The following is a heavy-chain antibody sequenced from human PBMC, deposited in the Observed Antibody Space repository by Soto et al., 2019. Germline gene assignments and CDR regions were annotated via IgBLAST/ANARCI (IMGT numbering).Heavy chain of an antibody. J-gene: IGHJ6*03. Sequence: GGSLRLSCAASGFTFSSYAMSWVRQAPGKGLEWVSAISGSGGSTYYADSVKGRFTISRDNSKNTLYLQMNNLGAEDTAVYYCAKDQKSFGIFGAGRTPTSMDVWGKGTTVTVSS. CDR1: GFTFSSYA. D-gene: IGHD3-3*01. V-gene: IGHV3-23*01. CDR3: AKDQKSFGIFGAGRTPTSMDV. CDR2: ISGSGGST.